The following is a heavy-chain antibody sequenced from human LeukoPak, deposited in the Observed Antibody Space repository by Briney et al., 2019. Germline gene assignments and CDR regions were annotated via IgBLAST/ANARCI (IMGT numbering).Heavy chain of an antibody. CDR2: MNPNSGNT. D-gene: IGHD3-10*01. Sequence: ASVKVSCKASGYTFTSYDINWVRQATGQGLEWMGWMNPNSGNTGYAQKFQGRVTMTRNTSISTAYMGLSSLRSGDTAVYYCARDSLLWFGELLVARWFDPWGQGTLVTVSS. V-gene: IGHV1-8*01. CDR3: ARDSLLWFGELLVARWFDP. J-gene: IGHJ5*02. CDR1: GYTFTSYD.